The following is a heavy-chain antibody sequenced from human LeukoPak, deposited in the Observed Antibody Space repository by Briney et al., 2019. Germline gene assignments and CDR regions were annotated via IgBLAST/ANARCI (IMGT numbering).Heavy chain of an antibody. Sequence: TGGSLRLSCAASGFTFSSYSMTWVRQAPGKGLEWVSYISSSSSTIYYADSVKGRFTISRDNAKNSLYLQMNSLRAEDTAVYYCARGAAARYFDYWGQGTLVTVSS. V-gene: IGHV3-48*04. J-gene: IGHJ4*02. D-gene: IGHD2-2*01. CDR3: ARGAAARYFDY. CDR2: ISSSSSTI. CDR1: GFTFSSYS.